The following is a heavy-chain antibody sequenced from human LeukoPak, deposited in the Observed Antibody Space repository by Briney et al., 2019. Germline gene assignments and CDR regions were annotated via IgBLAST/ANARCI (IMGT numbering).Heavy chain of an antibody. CDR3: ARDHYGSGSYGSYYMDV. V-gene: IGHV4-34*01. D-gene: IGHD3-10*01. CDR2: ITYDGST. Sequence: SETLSLTCAVFGGSFDGYYWSWIRQPPGKGLEWIGEITYDGSTNYNPSLKSRVTISVDTSKNQFSLKLSSVTAADTAVYYCARDHYGSGSYGSYYMDVWGKGTTVTVSS. J-gene: IGHJ6*03. CDR1: GGSFDGYY.